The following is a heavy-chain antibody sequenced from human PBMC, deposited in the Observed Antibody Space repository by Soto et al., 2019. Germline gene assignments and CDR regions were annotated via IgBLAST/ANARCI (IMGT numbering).Heavy chain of an antibody. J-gene: IGHJ4*02. CDR1: GGSISSGGYY. D-gene: IGHD3-22*01. CDR3: ARAHRQRTPYYYDSSGPITT. CDR2: IYYSGST. V-gene: IGHV4-31*03. Sequence: SETLSLTCTVSGGSISSGGYYWSWIRQHPGKGLEWIGYIYYSGSTYYNPSLKSRVTISVDTSKNQFSLKLSSVTAADTAVYYCARAHRQRTPYYYDSSGPITTWGQGTLVTVS.